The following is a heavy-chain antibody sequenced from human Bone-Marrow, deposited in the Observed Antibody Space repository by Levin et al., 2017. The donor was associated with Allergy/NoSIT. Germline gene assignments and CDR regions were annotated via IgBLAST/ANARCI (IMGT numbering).Heavy chain of an antibody. CDR2: IWYDGSNK. D-gene: IGHD3-10*01. Sequence: GESLKISCAASGFTFSNYGMHWVRQAPGKGLEWVAVIWYDGSNKNYAESVKGRFTISRDNSRNTLYLQMNSLRAEDTALNYCARDAFITMVRGYLDYWGQGALVTVSS. V-gene: IGHV3-33*01. CDR1: GFTFSNYG. J-gene: IGHJ4*02. CDR3: ARDAFITMVRGYLDY.